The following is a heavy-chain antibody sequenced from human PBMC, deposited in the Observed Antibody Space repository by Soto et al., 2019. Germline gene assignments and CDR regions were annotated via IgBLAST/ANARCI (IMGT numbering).Heavy chain of an antibody. D-gene: IGHD3-22*01. Sequence: GASVKVSCKASGYTFTSYGISWVRQAPGQGLEWMGWISAYNGNTNYAQKPQGRVTMTTDTSTSTAYMELRSLRSDDTAVYYCARAGWYYYDSSGYYPYYYGMDVWGQGTTVTVSS. CDR3: ARAGWYYYDSSGYYPYYYGMDV. V-gene: IGHV1-18*01. J-gene: IGHJ6*02. CDR1: GYTFTSYG. CDR2: ISAYNGNT.